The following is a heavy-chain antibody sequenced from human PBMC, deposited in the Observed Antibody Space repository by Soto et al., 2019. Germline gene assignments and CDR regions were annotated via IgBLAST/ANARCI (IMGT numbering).Heavy chain of an antibody. D-gene: IGHD2-21*02. CDR1: GYTFTSYG. Sequence: QVQLVQSGAEVKKPGASVKVSCKASGYTFTSYGISWVRQAPGQGLEWMGWISAYNGNTSYAQKLQGRVTMTTDTSRSAAYMALRSRRSDDTAVYYCARGPLNGVTNQYYYYGMDVWGQGTTVTVSS. V-gene: IGHV1-18*01. CDR3: ARGPLNGVTNQYYYYGMDV. CDR2: ISAYNGNT. J-gene: IGHJ6*02.